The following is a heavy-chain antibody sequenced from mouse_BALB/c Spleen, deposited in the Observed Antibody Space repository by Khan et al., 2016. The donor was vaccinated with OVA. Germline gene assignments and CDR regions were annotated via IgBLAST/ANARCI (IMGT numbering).Heavy chain of an antibody. CDR1: GFTFSTYG. CDR3: ERLAYYYDSEGFAY. Sequence: EVKLEESGGDLVKPEGSLKLSCAASGFTFSTYGMSWVRQTPDKRLEWVATISSGGSYTYYPDSVQGRFTISRDNAKNTLYLQMSSLKSEDTAMFYCERLAYYYDSEGFAYWGQGTLVTVSA. D-gene: IGHD1-1*01. CDR2: ISSGGSYT. V-gene: IGHV5-6*02. J-gene: IGHJ3*01.